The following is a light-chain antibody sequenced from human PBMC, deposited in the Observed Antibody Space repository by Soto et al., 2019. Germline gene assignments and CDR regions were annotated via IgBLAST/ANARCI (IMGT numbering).Light chain of an antibody. CDR2: GAF. CDR1: QSVSSIY. J-gene: IGKJ1*01. V-gene: IGKV3D-7*01. Sequence: IVLTQSPGTLSLSPGERATLSFRASQSVSSIYLAWYQQRPGQAPRLLIYGAFTRATGIPARFSGTGSGTEFTLTISSLQPDDFAVYYCQQYYRYPWTFGQGTKV. CDR3: QQYYRYPWT.